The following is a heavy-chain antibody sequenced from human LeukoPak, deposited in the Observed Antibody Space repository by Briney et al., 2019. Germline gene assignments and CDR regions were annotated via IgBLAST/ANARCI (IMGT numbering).Heavy chain of an antibody. J-gene: IGHJ4*02. D-gene: IGHD2-21*02. CDR3: ARITTYCGGDCYSVFDY. Sequence: PSETLSLTCTVSGGSISSYYWSWIRQSPGKGLEWIGYIYYSGSTNYNPSLKSRVTISVDTSKNQFSLKLSSVTAADTAVYYCARITTYCGGDCYSVFDYWGQGTLVTVSS. CDR1: GGSISSYY. V-gene: IGHV4-59*01. CDR2: IYYSGST.